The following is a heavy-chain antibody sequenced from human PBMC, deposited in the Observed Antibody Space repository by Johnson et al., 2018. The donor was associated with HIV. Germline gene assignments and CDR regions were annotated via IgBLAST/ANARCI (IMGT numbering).Heavy chain of an antibody. CDR2: IWYDGSNK. V-gene: IGHV3-33*06. CDR3: AKDLGTGDDAFDI. CDR1: GFTFSSYG. J-gene: IGHJ3*02. Sequence: QVQLVESGGGVVQPGRSLRLSCAASGFTFSSYGMHWVRQAPGKGLEWVAVIWYDGSNKYYADSVKGRFTISRDNSKNTLYLQMNSLRAEDTAVYYCAKDLGTGDDAFDIWGQGTVVTVSS. D-gene: IGHD7-27*01.